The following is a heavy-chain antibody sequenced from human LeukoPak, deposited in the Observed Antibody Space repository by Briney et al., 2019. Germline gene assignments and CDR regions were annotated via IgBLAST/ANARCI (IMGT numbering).Heavy chain of an antibody. Sequence: SVKVSCKASGGTFSSYAISWVRQAPGQGLEWMGGIIPIFGTANYAQKFQGRVTITTDESTSTAYMELSSLRSEDTVVYYCARDLAVAGTGDAFDIWGQGTMVTVSS. J-gene: IGHJ3*02. V-gene: IGHV1-69*05. CDR2: IIPIFGTA. CDR3: ARDLAVAGTGDAFDI. D-gene: IGHD6-19*01. CDR1: GGTFSSYA.